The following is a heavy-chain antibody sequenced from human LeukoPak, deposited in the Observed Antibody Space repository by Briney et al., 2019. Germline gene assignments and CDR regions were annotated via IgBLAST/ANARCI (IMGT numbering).Heavy chain of an antibody. CDR3: ARLVGASFPLDY. CDR1: GGSISSGSYY. V-gene: IGHV4-61*02. J-gene: IGHJ4*02. D-gene: IGHD1-26*01. Sequence: SETLSLTCTVSGGSISSGSYYWSWIRQPAGKGLEWIGRIYTSGSTNYNPSLKSRVTISVDTSKNQFSLKLSSVTAADTAVYYCARLVGASFPLDYWGQGTLVTVSS. CDR2: IYTSGST.